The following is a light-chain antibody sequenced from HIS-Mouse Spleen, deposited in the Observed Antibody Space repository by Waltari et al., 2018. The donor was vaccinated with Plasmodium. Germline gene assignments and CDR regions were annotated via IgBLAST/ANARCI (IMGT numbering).Light chain of an antibody. CDR2: DVS. V-gene: IGLV2-11*01. CDR1: SSAGGGYHY. Sequence: QSALTQPRSVSGSPGQSVTIPCTGTSSAGGGYHYVSWYQQHPGKAPKLMIYDVSKRPSGVPDRFSGSKSGNTASLTISGLQAEDEADYYCCSYAGSYTYVFGTGTKVTVL. J-gene: IGLJ1*01. CDR3: CSYAGSYTYV.